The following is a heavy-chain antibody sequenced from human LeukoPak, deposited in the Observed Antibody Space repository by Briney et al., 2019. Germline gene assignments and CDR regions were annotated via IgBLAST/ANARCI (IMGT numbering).Heavy chain of an antibody. CDR2: INPKSGGT. D-gene: IGHD1-26*01. V-gene: IGHV1-2*02. CDR3: ARVWEFDY. Sequence: ASVKVSCKASGYTFSGYYMHWVRQDPGQGLEWMGWINPKSGGTNYAQKFQGRVTMTRDTSISTAYMELSRLRSDDTAVYYCARVWEFDYWGQGTLVTVSS. CDR1: GYTFSGYY. J-gene: IGHJ4*02.